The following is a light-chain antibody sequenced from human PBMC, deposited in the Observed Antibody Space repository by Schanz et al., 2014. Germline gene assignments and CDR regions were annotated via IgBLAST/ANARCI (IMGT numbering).Light chain of an antibody. V-gene: IGKV3-15*01. CDR2: GAS. CDR3: QQYGDSPLFT. Sequence: ETVMTQSPVTLSVSPGERATLSCRASQSVNSDLAWYQQKSGQAPRLLISGASTRATGIPARFSGSGSGTEFTLTISRLEPEDFAXYYCQQYGDSPLFTFGPGTKVDFK. J-gene: IGKJ3*01. CDR1: QSVNSD.